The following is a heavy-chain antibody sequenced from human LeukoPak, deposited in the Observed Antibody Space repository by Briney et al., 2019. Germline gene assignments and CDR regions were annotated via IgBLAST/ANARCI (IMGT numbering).Heavy chain of an antibody. J-gene: IGHJ3*02. D-gene: IGHD4-17*01. V-gene: IGHV4-39*01. CDR2: IYYSGST. Sequence: PSETLSLTCTVSGDSITNSIYYWGWIRQPPGKGLEWIGTIYYSGSTYYNPSLNSRVTMSVDTSKNQFSLKLSSVTAADTAVYYCARHLYVDYGVLNIWGRGTMVTVSS. CDR3: ARHLYVDYGVLNI. CDR1: GDSITNSIYY.